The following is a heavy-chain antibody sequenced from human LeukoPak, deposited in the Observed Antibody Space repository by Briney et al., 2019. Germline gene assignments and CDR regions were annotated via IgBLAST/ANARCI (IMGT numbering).Heavy chain of an antibody. CDR1: GYTFNSYG. D-gene: IGHD3-3*01. CDR2: ISAYNGNT. V-gene: IGHV1-18*01. CDR3: ARDRPYDFWSGFQTQSNWFDP. Sequence: ASVKVSCKASGYTFNSYGISWVRQAPGQGLEWMGWISAYNGNTNYAQKLQGRVTMTTDTSTSTAYMELRSLRSDDTAVYYCARDRPYDFWSGFQTQSNWFDPWGQGTLVTVSS. J-gene: IGHJ5*02.